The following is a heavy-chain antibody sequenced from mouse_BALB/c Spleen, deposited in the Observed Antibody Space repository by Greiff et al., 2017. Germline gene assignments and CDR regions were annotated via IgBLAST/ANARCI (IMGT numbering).Heavy chain of an antibody. J-gene: IGHJ3*01. Sequence: EVMLVESGGGLVQPGGSRKLSCAASGFTFSSFGMHWVRQAPEKGLEWVAYISSGSSTIYYADTVKGRFTISRDNPKNTLFLQMTSLRSEDTAMYYCARGYGNYPPFAYWGQGTLVTVSA. CDR1: GFTFSSFG. V-gene: IGHV5-17*02. CDR3: ARGYGNYPPFAY. D-gene: IGHD2-10*02. CDR2: ISSGSSTI.